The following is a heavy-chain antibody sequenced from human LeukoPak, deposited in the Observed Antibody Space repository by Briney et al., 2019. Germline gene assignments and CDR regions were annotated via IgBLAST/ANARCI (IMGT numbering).Heavy chain of an antibody. CDR3: ARKSRSTYYFDY. J-gene: IGHJ4*02. CDR2: IYYSGST. Sequence: SETLSLTCTVSGGSINSVDYYWTWIRQPPGKGLEWIGYIYYSGSTYYNPSLKSRVTMSIDTSMNQFSLKLTSVTAADTAVYYCARKSRSTYYFDYWGQGTLVTVSS. V-gene: IGHV4-30-4*01. CDR1: GGSINSVDYY.